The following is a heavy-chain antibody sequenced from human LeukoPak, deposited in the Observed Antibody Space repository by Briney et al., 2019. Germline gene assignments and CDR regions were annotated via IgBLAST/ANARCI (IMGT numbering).Heavy chain of an antibody. D-gene: IGHD4-23*01. CDR2: IKSKADGGTI. V-gene: IGHV3-15*07. CDR3: TTVIMGTPKDDY. J-gene: IGHJ4*02. Sequence: GGSLRLSCAASGFTFSNAWMNWVRQAPGKGLEWVGRIKSKADGGTIDYAAPVKGRFTISRDDSKNTLYLQTNSLKTEDTAVYYCTTVIMGTPKDDYWGQGTLVTVSS. CDR1: GFTFSNAW.